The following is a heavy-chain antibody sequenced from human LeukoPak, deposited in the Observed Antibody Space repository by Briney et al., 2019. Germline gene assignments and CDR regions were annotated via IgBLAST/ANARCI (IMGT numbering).Heavy chain of an antibody. Sequence: GGSLRLSCAASGFSLSSYSMAWVRQAPGKGLEWVSSITISSNYIYYADSVKGRFTISRDNAKNSLYLQMNSLRVEDTAVYYCARDATVGVPGTLYFDHWGQGILVTVSS. J-gene: IGHJ4*02. CDR3: ARDATVGVPGTLYFDH. V-gene: IGHV3-21*01. CDR2: ITISSNYI. CDR1: GFSLSSYS. D-gene: IGHD6-19*01.